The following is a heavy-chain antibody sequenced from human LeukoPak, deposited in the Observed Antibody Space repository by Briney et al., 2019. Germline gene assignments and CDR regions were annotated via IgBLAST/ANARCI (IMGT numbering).Heavy chain of an antibody. Sequence: PGGSLRLSCTATGSNFDDYAMHWARQSPGKGLEWVSGITWNSYTIVYADSVKGRFTISRDNAKNSLYLQMNSLRAEDTAFYCAKAVGVASLIVDALHVWGQGTMVTVSP. CDR1: GSNFDDYA. D-gene: IGHD1-26*01. V-gene: IGHV3-9*01. J-gene: IGHJ3*01. CDR2: ITWNSYTI. CDR3: AKAVGVASLIVDALHV.